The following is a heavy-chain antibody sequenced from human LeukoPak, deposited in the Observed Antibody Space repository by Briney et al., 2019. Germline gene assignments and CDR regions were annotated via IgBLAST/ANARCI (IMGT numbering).Heavy chain of an antibody. J-gene: IGHJ6*03. V-gene: IGHV1-2*02. CDR3: ARGGSGSYYAFGSDYYYYMDV. Sequence: ASVKVSCKASGYTFTGYYMHWVRQAPGQGLEWMGWINPNSGGTNYAQKFQGRVTMTRDTSISTAYMELSRLRSDDTAVYYCARGGSGSYYAFGSDYYYYMDVWGKGTTVTVSS. CDR1: GYTFTGYY. D-gene: IGHD1-26*01. CDR2: INPNSGGT.